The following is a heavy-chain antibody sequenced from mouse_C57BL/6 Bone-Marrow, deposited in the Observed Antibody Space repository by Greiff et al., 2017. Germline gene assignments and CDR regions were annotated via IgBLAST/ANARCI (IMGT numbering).Heavy chain of an antibody. V-gene: IGHV1-55*01. CDR2: IYPGSGSN. J-gene: IGHJ3*01. D-gene: IGHD3-2*02. Sequence: VQLQQPGAELVKPGASVKMSCKASGYTFTSYWITWVKQRPGQGLEWIGDIYPGSGSNNYNEKFKSKATLTVATSSSTAYMQLSSLTSEDSAVYYCARQLRLPSFAYWGQGTLVTVSA. CDR3: ARQLRLPSFAY. CDR1: GYTFTSYW.